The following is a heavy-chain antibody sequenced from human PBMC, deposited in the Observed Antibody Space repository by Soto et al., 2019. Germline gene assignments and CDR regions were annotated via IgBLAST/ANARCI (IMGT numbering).Heavy chain of an antibody. Sequence: GGSLRLSCAASGFTFSSYAMSWVRQAPGKGLEWVSAISGSGGSTYYADSVKGRFTISRDNSKNTLYLQMNSLRAEDTAVYYCAKATKPDYGDYVFGSLSSNDWFDPWGQGTLVTVSS. CDR2: ISGSGGST. V-gene: IGHV3-23*01. CDR3: AKATKPDYGDYVFGSLSSNDWFDP. D-gene: IGHD4-17*01. CDR1: GFTFSSYA. J-gene: IGHJ5*02.